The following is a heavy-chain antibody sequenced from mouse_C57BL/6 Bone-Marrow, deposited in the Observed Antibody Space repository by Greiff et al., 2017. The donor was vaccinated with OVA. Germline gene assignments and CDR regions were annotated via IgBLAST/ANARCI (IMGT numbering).Heavy chain of an antibody. D-gene: IGHD1-1*01. J-gene: IGHJ4*01. CDR2: IYPGGGYT. V-gene: IGHV1-63*01. CDR1: GYTFTNYW. Sequence: VQLQESGAELVRPGTSVKMSCKASGYTFTNYWIGWAKQRPGHGLEWIGDIYPGGGYTNYNEKFKGKATLTADKSSSTAYMQFSSLTSEDSAIYYCARFYWNYAMDYWGQGTSVTVSS. CDR3: ARFYWNYAMDY.